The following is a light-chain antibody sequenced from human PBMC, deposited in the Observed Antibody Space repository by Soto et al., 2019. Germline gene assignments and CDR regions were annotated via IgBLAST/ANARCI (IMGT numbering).Light chain of an antibody. Sequence: EIVLTLSPGTLSLSPGERATLSCRASHSVNSNYLAWYRQRPGQAPRLLIYGASTRATGVPDTFSGRGSGTDFTLTISRLEPEDFAVYYCQQYGDSPVTFGQGTRLEIK. V-gene: IGKV3-20*01. CDR2: GAS. CDR3: QQYGDSPVT. CDR1: HSVNSNY. J-gene: IGKJ5*01.